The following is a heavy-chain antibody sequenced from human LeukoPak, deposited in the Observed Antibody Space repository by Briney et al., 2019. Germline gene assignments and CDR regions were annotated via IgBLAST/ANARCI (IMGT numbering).Heavy chain of an antibody. CDR3: ARGAYYDSSGYYYYYYGMDV. J-gene: IGHJ6*02. CDR1: GGSISSYY. Sequence: SETLSLTCTVSGGSISSYYWSWIRQPPGKGLEWIGYIYYSGSTNYNPSLKSRVTISVDTSKNQFSLKLSSVTAADTAVYYCARGAYYDSSGYYYYYYGMDVWGQGTTVTVSS. D-gene: IGHD3-22*01. V-gene: IGHV4-59*01. CDR2: IYYSGST.